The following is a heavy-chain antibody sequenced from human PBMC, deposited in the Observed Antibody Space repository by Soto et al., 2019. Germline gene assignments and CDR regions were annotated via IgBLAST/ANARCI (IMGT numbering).Heavy chain of an antibody. CDR1: GFSLTTSGVG. D-gene: IGHD2-2*01. CDR2: IYWDDDK. CDR3: ARAYCTSTSCYFDY. Sequence: QITLKESGPTLVKPTQTLTLTCTFSGFSLTTSGVGVGWIRQPPGKALEWLAVIYWDDDKRYSPSLKSRLTITRDTSKNQVVLTLTNMDPVDTATYYCARAYCTSTSCYFDYWGQGTLVTVSS. V-gene: IGHV2-5*02. J-gene: IGHJ4*02.